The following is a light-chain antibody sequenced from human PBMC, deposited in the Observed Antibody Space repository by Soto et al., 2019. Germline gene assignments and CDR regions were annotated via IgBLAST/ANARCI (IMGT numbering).Light chain of an antibody. J-gene: IGKJ1*01. CDR1: QSISSW. CDR3: QQYNSYSRWT. V-gene: IGKV1-5*01. CDR2: DAS. Sequence: DIPMTNSPSTLPATVGDKGTITCRASQSISSWLAWYQQKPGKAPKLLIYDASSLESGVPSRFSGSGSGTEFTLTISSLQPDDFATYYCQQYNSYSRWTFAQRPKADI.